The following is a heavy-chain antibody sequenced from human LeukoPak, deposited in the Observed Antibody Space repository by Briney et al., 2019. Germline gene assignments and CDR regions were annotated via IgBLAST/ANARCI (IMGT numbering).Heavy chain of an antibody. V-gene: IGHV3-7*01. J-gene: IGHJ4*02. D-gene: IGHD6-13*01. CDR2: IRQDGSEK. CDR3: ARVGEYSSSWQGNDY. CDR1: GFTFSSYW. Sequence: GGSLRLSCAASGFTFSSYWMSWVRQAPGKGLEWVANIRQDGSEKYYVDSVKGRFTISRDNAKNSLYLQMNSLRAEDTAVYYCARVGEYSSSWQGNDYWGQGTLSPSPQ.